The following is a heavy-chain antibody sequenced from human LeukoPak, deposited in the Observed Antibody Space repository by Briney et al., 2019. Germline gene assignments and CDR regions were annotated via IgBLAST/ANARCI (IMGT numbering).Heavy chain of an antibody. J-gene: IGHJ4*02. CDR3: ARVSRGIAAAGWVL. Sequence: GRSLRLSCAASGFTFDDYAMHWVRQAPGKGLEWVSGISWNSGSIGYADSVKGRFTISRDNAKNSLYLQMNSLRAEDTAVYYCARVSRGIAAAGWVLWGQGTLVTVSS. V-gene: IGHV3-9*01. CDR2: ISWNSGSI. CDR1: GFTFDDYA. D-gene: IGHD6-13*01.